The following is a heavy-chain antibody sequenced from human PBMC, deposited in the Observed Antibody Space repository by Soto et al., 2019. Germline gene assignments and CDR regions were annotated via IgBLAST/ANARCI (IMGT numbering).Heavy chain of an antibody. Sequence: VHLVESGGDLVQPGGSLRLSCVASGFSFSTSSMRWVRQAPGKGLEWVADINLDGSGENYVDSVKGRFTIFRDNAKNSLYLHMRSLRAEDTGVYYCLSTLSSWGQGTLVTVSS. CDR2: INLDGSGE. D-gene: IGHD4-17*01. J-gene: IGHJ4*02. CDR3: LSTLSS. CDR1: GFSFSTSS. V-gene: IGHV3-7*01.